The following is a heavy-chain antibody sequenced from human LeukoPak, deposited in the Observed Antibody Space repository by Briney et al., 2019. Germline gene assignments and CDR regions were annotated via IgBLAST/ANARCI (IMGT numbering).Heavy chain of an antibody. CDR1: ASTISRNW. D-gene: IGHD4-17*01. CDR2: RKKDGSET. CDR3: ARERYGRDAFDI. V-gene: IGHV3-7*05. Sequence: GPCLRLSCASSASTISRNWIGWVRQAPGKGLGWVSNRKKDGSETYYVDSVKGRFTISRDNAKNSLFLQMNSLIAEDTAVYYCARERYGRDAFDIWGQGTMVAVSS. J-gene: IGHJ3*02.